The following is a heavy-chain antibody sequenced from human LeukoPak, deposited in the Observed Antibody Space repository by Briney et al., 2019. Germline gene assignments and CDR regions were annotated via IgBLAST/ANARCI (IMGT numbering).Heavy chain of an antibody. V-gene: IGHV1-2*02. J-gene: IGHJ4*02. D-gene: IGHD3-22*01. CDR1: GYTFTGYY. CDR3: ARAMNSWFLLDLDY. CDR2: INPNSGGT. Sequence: GASVKVSCKASGYTFTGYYIHWVRQAPGQGLEWMGWINPNSGGTNYAQKFQGRVTMTRDTSFSTAYMALSSLRSDDTAMYYCARAMNSWFLLDLDYWGQGNLVTVSS.